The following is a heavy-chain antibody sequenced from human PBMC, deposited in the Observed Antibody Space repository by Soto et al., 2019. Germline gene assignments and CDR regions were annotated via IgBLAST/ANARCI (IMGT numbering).Heavy chain of an antibody. CDR3: ARLYCGGDCYSAYYYYGMDV. D-gene: IGHD2-21*02. Sequence: SVKVSCKASGGTFSSYAISWVRQAPGQGPEWMGGIIPIFGTANYAQKFQGRVTITADKSTSTAYMELSSLRSEDTAVYYCARLYCGGDCYSAYYYYGMDVWGQGTTVTVSS. CDR2: IIPIFGTA. V-gene: IGHV1-69*06. J-gene: IGHJ6*02. CDR1: GGTFSSYA.